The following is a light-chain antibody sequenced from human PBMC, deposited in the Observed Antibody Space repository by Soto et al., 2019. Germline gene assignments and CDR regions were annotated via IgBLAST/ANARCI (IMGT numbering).Light chain of an antibody. J-gene: IGKJ5*01. CDR1: QTVTNNY. V-gene: IGKV3-20*01. CDR2: GAS. Sequence: EIVLTQSPGTLSLSPGERATLSCRASQTVTNNYLAWYQKKPGQAPRLLIHGASNRATAIPDRFSGSGSGTGFTLPISRLEPEDFAVYYCQQYGTSSLTFGQGTRLEIK. CDR3: QQYGTSSLT.